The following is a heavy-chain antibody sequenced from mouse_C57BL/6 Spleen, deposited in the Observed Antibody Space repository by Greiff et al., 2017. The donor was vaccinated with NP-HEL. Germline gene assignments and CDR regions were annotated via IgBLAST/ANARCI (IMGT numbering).Heavy chain of an antibody. CDR3: ARKADTYYAMDY. V-gene: IGHV5-16*01. CDR1: GFTFSDYY. Sequence: EVQVVESEGGLVQPGSSMKLSCTASGFTFSDYYMAWVRQVPEKGLEWVANLNYDGSSTYYLDSLQSRFIISTDNAKNMVYLQMSSLKSEDTATYYCARKADTYYAMDYWGQGTSVTVSS. CDR2: LNYDGSST. D-gene: IGHD3-3*01. J-gene: IGHJ4*01.